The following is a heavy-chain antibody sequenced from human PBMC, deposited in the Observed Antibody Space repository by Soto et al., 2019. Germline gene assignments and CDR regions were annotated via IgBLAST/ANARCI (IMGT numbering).Heavy chain of an antibody. CDR3: ATEGMAYCGGDCLSYGMDV. D-gene: IGHD2-21*02. J-gene: IGHJ6*02. CDR1: GYTLTELS. CDR2: FDPEDGET. Sequence: ASVKVSCKVSGYTLTELSMHWVRQAPGKGLEWMGGFDPEDGETIYAQKFQGRVTMTEDTSTDTAYMELSSLRSEDTAVYYCATEGMAYCGGDCLSYGMDVWGQGTTVTVYS. V-gene: IGHV1-24*01.